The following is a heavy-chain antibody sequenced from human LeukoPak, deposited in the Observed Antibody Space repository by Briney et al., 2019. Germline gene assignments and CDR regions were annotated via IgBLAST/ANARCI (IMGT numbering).Heavy chain of an antibody. CDR2: IKQDGSEK. J-gene: IGHJ3*02. CDR1: GFAFSSYW. D-gene: IGHD3-3*01. V-gene: IGHV3-7*01. CDR3: ARDPEYYDFWSGGRGNAFDI. Sequence: GGSVRLSCAASGFAFSSYWMSWVRQAPGKGLEWVANIKQDGSEKYYVDSVKGRFTISRDNAKNSLYLQMNSLRAEDTAVYYCARDPEYYDFWSGGRGNAFDIWGQGTMVTVSS.